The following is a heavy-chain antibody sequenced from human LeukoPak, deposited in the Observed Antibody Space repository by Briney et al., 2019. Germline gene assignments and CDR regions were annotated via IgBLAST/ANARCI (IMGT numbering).Heavy chain of an antibody. V-gene: IGHV3-49*02. CDR2: GEAT. Sequence: GEATEYAASVRGRFIISRDDSKSTAYLQMHSLKTGDTAVYYCTRDPGHTASWYYFDYWGLGTLVTVSS. D-gene: IGHD6-13*01. CDR3: TRDPGHTASWYYFDY. J-gene: IGHJ4*02.